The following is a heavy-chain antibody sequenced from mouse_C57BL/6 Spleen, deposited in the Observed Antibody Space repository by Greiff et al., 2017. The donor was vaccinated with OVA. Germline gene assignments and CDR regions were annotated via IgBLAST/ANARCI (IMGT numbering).Heavy chain of an antibody. CDR2: INPNTGGT. CDR3: ARDGYYFDF. J-gene: IGHJ2*01. D-gene: IGHD1-1*01. V-gene: IGHV1-18*01. Sequence: VQLQQSGPELVKPGASVKIPCKASGYTFTDYNMAWVKQRHGKRLEWIGDINPNTGGTIYNQKFKGKATLTVDKSSSTAYMELRSLTSEDTGVYYGARDGYYFDFWGQGTTRTVPS. CDR1: GYTFTDYN.